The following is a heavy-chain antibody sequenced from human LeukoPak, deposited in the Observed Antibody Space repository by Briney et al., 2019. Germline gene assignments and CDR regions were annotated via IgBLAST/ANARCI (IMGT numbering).Heavy chain of an antibody. CDR1: GFTFSSYS. J-gene: IGHJ6*02. CDR2: ISSGGSTI. V-gene: IGHV3-48*04. CDR3: ARVRYSNYGMDV. D-gene: IGHD6-13*01. Sequence: SGGSLRLSCAASGFTFSSYSMNWIRQAPGKGLEWVSYISSGGSTIYYADSVKGRYTISRDNAKNSLYLQMNSLRAEDTAVFYCARVRYSNYGMDVWGQGTTVTVSS.